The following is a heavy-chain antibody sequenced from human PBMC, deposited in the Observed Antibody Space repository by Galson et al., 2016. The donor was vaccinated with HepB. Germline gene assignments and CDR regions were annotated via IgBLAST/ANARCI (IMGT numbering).Heavy chain of an antibody. V-gene: IGHV6-1*01. CDR3: AREADMGRESTTYDVFDT. D-gene: IGHD3-10*01. J-gene: IGHJ3*02. Sequence: CAISGDSVSNNSAAWNWIRQSPSRGLEWLGRTYYRSKWFNDYAVSVMGRITINPDTSKNQVSLQLNSVTPEDTAMYFCAREADMGRESTTYDVFDTWGRGTMVTVSS. CDR2: TYYRSKWFN. CDR1: GDSVSNNSAA.